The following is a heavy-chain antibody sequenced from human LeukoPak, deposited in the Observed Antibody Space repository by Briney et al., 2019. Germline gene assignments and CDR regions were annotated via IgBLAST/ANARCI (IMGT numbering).Heavy chain of an antibody. CDR1: GGSFSGYF. CDR3: ARGYSSSWIDY. Sequence: PSEALSLTCAVYGGSFSGYFWSWIRQPPGKGLEWIGEINHSGSTNYNPPLKSRVTISVDTSKNQFSLKLSSVTAADTAVYYCARGYSSSWIDYWGQGTLVTVSS. CDR2: INHSGST. J-gene: IGHJ4*02. V-gene: IGHV4-34*01. D-gene: IGHD6-13*01.